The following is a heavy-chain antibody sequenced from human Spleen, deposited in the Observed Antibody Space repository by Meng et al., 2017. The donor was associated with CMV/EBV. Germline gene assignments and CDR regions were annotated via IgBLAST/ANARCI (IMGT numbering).Heavy chain of an antibody. J-gene: IGHJ6*02. CDR1: GFTFSSYA. V-gene: IGHV3-48*04. CDR3: AREHYDYVWGTSGYYYYYGMDV. CDR2: ISSSGSTI. Sequence: GGSLRLSCAASGFTFSSYAMHWVRQAPGKGLEWVSYISSSGSTIYYADSVKGRFTISRDNAKNSLYLQMNSLRAEDTAVYYCAREHYDYVWGTSGYYYYYGMDVWGQGTTVTVSS. D-gene: IGHD3-16*01.